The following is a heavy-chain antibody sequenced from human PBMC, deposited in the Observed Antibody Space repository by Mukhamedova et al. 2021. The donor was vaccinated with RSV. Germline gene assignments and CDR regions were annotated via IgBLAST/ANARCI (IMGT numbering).Heavy chain of an antibody. CDR3: AKGGSYSSNFDY. CDR2: IYSGGSST. Sequence: EWVSVIYSGGSSTYYADSVKGRFTISRDNSKNTLYLQMNSLRAEDTAVYYCAKGGSYSSNFDYWGQGTLVTVSS. V-gene: IGHV3-23*03. D-gene: IGHD1-26*01. J-gene: IGHJ4*02.